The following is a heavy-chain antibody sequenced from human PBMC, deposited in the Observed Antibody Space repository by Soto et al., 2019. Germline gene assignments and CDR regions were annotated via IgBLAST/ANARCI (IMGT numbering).Heavy chain of an antibody. J-gene: IGHJ4*02. CDR1: GGSFSGYH. V-gene: IGHV4-34*01. Sequence: SETLSLTCAVYGGSFSGYHWSWIRQPPGKGLEWIGEINHSGSTNYNPSLKSRVTISVDTSKNQFSLKLSSVTAADTAVYYCARGGTYYDFWSGYWGTYYFDYWGQGTLVTVSS. CDR3: ARGGTYYDFWSGYWGTYYFDY. D-gene: IGHD3-3*01. CDR2: INHSGST.